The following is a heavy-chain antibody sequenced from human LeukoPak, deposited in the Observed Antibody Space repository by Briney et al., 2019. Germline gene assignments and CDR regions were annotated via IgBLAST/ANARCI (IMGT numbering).Heavy chain of an antibody. CDR3: TRAITATGTES. Sequence: GGSLRLSCLASGFTFSSHSLNWVRQAPGKGLEWVSSISRTGEKVYYADSLKGRFTMSRDNAKNSLYLQMNSLRADDSAAYYCTRAITATGTESWGQGVQVTVSS. CDR2: ISRTGEKV. J-gene: IGHJ5*02. CDR1: GFTFSSHS. D-gene: IGHD6-13*01. V-gene: IGHV3-21*06.